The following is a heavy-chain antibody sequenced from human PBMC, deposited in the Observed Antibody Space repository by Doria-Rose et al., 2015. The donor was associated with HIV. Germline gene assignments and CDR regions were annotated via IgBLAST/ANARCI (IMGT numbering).Heavy chain of an antibody. D-gene: IGHD3-22*01. Sequence: ESGPGLVKPSETLSLTCSVSGDSISTYYWNWIRQPPGKGLEWIGYIYYSGSTNYNPSPKSRVTISVDTSKNQFSLKLSSVTAADTAVYYCARGPFYDSSGYYPYFDYWGQGTLVTVSS. CDR1: GDSISTYY. V-gene: IGHV4-59*01. CDR2: IYYSGST. J-gene: IGHJ4*02. CDR3: ARGPFYDSSGYYPYFDY.